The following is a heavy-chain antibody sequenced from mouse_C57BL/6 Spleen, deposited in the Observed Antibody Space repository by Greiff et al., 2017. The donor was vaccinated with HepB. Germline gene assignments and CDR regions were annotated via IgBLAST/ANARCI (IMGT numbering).Heavy chain of an antibody. CDR3: ARDRGNYFAY. CDR1: GFTFSSYA. Sequence: EVQLVESGGGLVKPGGSLKLSCAASGFTFSSYAMSWVRQTPEKRLEWVATISDGGSYTYYPDNVKGRFTISRDNAKNNLYLQMSHLKSEDTAMYYCARDRGNYFAYWGQGTTLTVSS. CDR2: ISDGGSYT. V-gene: IGHV5-4*01. J-gene: IGHJ2*01. D-gene: IGHD2-14*01.